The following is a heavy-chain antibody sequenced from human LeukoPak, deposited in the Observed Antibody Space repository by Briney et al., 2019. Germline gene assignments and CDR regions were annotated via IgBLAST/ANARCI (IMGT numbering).Heavy chain of an antibody. CDR3: ARSQWLESDAFNV. Sequence: SETLSLTCTVSGYSISSAFYWGWIRQPPGRGLEWIGNIHHSGSTLYSPSLKSRVTISLDTSKNQLSLRLSSVTAEDTAVYYCARSQWLESDAFNVWGQGTMVTASS. V-gene: IGHV4-38-2*02. CDR2: IHHSGST. J-gene: IGHJ3*01. D-gene: IGHD6-19*01. CDR1: GYSISSAFY.